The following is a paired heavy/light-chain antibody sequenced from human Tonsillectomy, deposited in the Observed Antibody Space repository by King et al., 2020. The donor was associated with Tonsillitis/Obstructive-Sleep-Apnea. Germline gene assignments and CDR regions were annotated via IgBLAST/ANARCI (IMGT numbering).Light chain of an antibody. V-gene: IGKV3-11*01. J-gene: IGKJ4*01. Sequence: EIVLTQSPATLSLSPGERATLSCRASQSVSSYLAWYQQKPGQAPRLLIYDASNRATGIPARFSGSGSGTDFTLTISSLEPEDFAVYYCQQYNNWPPLTFGGGTKVEIK. CDR3: QQYNNWPPLT. CDR2: DAS. CDR1: QSVSSY.
Heavy chain of an antibody. CDR2: IWYDGSNK. J-gene: IGHJ6*03. CDR3: ARGWGNIVVVPAAPYYMDV. V-gene: IGHV3-33*01. CDR1: GFTFSSYG. Sequence: QVQLVESGGGVVQPGRSLRLSCAASGFTFSSYGMHWVRQAPGKGLEWVAVIWYDGSNKYYADSVKGRFTISRDNSKNTLYLQMNSLRAEDTAVYYCARGWGNIVVVPAAPYYMDVWGKGTTVTVSS. D-gene: IGHD2-2*01.